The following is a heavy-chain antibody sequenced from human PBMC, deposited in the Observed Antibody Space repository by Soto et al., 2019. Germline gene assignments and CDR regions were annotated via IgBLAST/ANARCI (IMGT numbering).Heavy chain of an antibody. V-gene: IGHV3-23*01. Sequence: EVQLLESGGGLVQPGGSLRLSCAASGFTFSSFAMNWVRQAPGKGLEWVSGVSGGGDATFYADSVKGRFTISRVQSKNTLYLQMNRLRAEDTAVYYCVKKIAGTTTSGADWYFDLWGRGTLVTVSS. CDR3: VKKIAGTTTSGADWYFDL. CDR1: GFTFSSFA. D-gene: IGHD1-26*01. J-gene: IGHJ2*01. CDR2: VSGGGDAT.